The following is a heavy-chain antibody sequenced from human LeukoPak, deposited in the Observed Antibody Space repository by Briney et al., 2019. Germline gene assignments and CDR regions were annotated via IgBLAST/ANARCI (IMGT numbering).Heavy chain of an antibody. CDR1: AGSISSQY. D-gene: IGHD2-15*01. J-gene: IGHJ4*02. CDR3: ARNWQYCGSGACYGVFDY. Sequence: SETLSLTCTVSAGSISSQYWSWIRQPPGKGLEWIGYIYSDGSTNYNPSLKSRVTISVEASKNQFSLKLRSVTAGDTAVYYCARNWQYCGSGACYGVFDYWGQGTLVTVSS. CDR2: IYSDGST. V-gene: IGHV4-59*11.